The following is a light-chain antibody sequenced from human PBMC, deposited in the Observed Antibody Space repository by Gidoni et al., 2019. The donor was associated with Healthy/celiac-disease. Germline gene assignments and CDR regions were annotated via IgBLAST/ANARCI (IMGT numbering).Light chain of an antibody. J-gene: IGKJ2*01. V-gene: IGKV3-11*01. Sequence: VLTQSPATLSLSPGDRANLSCRASQSVSSYLAWHQQKPGQAPRLLIYEASNRATGIPARFRGSGSGTDFTLTISSLEPEDFAVYYCQQRSNWPPYTCGQGTKLEIK. CDR3: QQRSNWPPYT. CDR1: QSVSSY. CDR2: EAS.